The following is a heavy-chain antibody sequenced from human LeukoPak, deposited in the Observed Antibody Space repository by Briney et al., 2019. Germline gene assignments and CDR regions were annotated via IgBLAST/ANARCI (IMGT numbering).Heavy chain of an antibody. Sequence: GGSLRPSCAASGFTFSSYGMHWVRQAPGKGLEWVAVISYDGSNKYYADSVKGRFTISRDNSKNTLYLQMNSLRAEDTAVYYCAKSRGDEYQLPRRYGMDVWGKGTTVTVSS. CDR2: ISYDGSNK. CDR1: GFTFSSYG. D-gene: IGHD2-2*01. J-gene: IGHJ6*04. V-gene: IGHV3-30*18. CDR3: AKSRGDEYQLPRRYGMDV.